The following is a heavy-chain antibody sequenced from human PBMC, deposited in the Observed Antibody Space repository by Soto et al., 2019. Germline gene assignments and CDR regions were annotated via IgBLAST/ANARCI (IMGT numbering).Heavy chain of an antibody. V-gene: IGHV3-30*18. CDR2: ISYDGSNK. Sequence: QVQLVESGGGVVKPGRSLRLSCAASGFTFSSYGMHWVRQAPGKGLEWVAVISYDGSNKYYADSVKGRFTISRDNSKNTLYLQMNSLRAEDTAVYYCAKDQQLVRFYYYYMDVWGKGTTVTVSS. D-gene: IGHD6-13*01. J-gene: IGHJ6*03. CDR3: AKDQQLVRFYYYYMDV. CDR1: GFTFSSYG.